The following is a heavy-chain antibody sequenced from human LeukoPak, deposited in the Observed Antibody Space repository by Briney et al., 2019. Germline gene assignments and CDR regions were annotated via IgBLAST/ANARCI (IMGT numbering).Heavy chain of an antibody. D-gene: IGHD3-22*01. CDR1: GFTFSTYG. CDR2: ISHDGSNK. V-gene: IGHV3-30*18. CDR3: AKDSASSGYYYGSDY. J-gene: IGHJ4*02. Sequence: QPGGSLRLSCAASGFTFSTYGMHWVRQAPGKGLEWVAVISHDGSNKYYADSVKGRFTISRDNSKNTLYLQMNSLRAEDTAVYYCAKDSASSGYYYGSDYWGQGALVTVSS.